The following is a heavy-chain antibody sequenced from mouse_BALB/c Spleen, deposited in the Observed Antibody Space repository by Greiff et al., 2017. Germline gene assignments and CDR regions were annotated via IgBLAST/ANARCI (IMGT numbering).Heavy chain of an antibody. Sequence: EVQGVESGGDLVKPGGSLKLSCAASGFTFSSYGMSWVRQTPDKRLEWVATISSGGSYTYYPDSVKGRFTISRDNAKNTLYLQMSSLKSEDTAMYYCARIDSSGYFDYWGQGTTLTVSS. CDR1: GFTFSSYG. CDR2: ISSGGSYT. D-gene: IGHD3-2*01. J-gene: IGHJ2*01. V-gene: IGHV5-6*01. CDR3: ARIDSSGYFDY.